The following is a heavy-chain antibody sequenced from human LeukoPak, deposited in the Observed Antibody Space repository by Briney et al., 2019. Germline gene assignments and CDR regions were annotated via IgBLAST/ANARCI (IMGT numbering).Heavy chain of an antibody. CDR2: ISGSGGST. D-gene: IGHD1-26*01. CDR3: AKDRSSGSHYFSNSKNEYFQH. CDR1: GFTFSSYA. Sequence: GGSLRLSCAASGFTFSSYAMSWVRQAPGKGLEWVSAISGSGGSTYYADSVKGRFTISRDNSKSTLYLQMNSLRAEDMAVYYCAKDRSSGSHYFSNSKNEYFQHWGQGTLVTVSS. J-gene: IGHJ1*01. V-gene: IGHV3-23*01.